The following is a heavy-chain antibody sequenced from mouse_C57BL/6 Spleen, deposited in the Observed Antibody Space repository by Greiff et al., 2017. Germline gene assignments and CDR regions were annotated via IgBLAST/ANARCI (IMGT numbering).Heavy chain of an antibody. V-gene: IGHV1-42*01. D-gene: IGHD2-1*01. CDR1: GYSFTGYY. CDR2: INPSTGGT. J-gene: IGHJ2*01. CDR3: ARRDLLWDYFDY. Sequence: VQLQQSGPELVKPGASVKISCKASGYSFTGYYMNWVKQSPEKSLEWIGEINPSTGGTTYNQKFKAKATLTVDKSSSTAYMQLKSLTSEDSAVYYCARRDLLWDYFDYWGQGTTLTVSS.